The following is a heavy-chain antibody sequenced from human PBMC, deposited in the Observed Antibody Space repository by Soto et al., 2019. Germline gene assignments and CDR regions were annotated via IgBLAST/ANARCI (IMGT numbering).Heavy chain of an antibody. CDR1: GFTVSSHY. CDR2: LYASDST. Sequence: GGSLRLSCAASGFTVSSHYMSWVRQTPGKGLEWVSILYASDSTFYADCVEGRFTISRDNSKNTVYLQLNSLRAEDTAVYYCATTVTRLIAFDVWGQGTMVTVSS. D-gene: IGHD4-17*01. J-gene: IGHJ3*01. CDR3: ATTVTRLIAFDV. V-gene: IGHV3-53*01.